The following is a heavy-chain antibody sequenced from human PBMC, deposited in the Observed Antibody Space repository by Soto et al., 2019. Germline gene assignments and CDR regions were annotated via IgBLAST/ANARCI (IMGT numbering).Heavy chain of an antibody. Sequence: PSETLSLTCSVSGGSISNNDYYWSWIRQTPGKGLEWIGYVYYSGSSDYIPSLKSRLSMSIDKSKNQFHLKLNSVTAADTATYFCARMSYFYDKWYFDIWGRGTLVTVSS. CDR2: VYYSGSS. D-gene: IGHD3-22*01. CDR3: ARMSYFYDKWYFDI. CDR1: GGSISNNDYY. V-gene: IGHV4-30-4*01. J-gene: IGHJ2*01.